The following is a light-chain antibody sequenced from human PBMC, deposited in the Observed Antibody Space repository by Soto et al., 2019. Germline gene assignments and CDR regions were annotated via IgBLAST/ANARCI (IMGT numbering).Light chain of an antibody. CDR2: EGT. J-gene: IGLJ3*02. CDR3: CSYAGTSFWV. CDR1: SSDVGTYKF. Sequence: QSVLTQPASVSGSPGQSITISCTGTSSDVGTYKFVSWYQQHPGKVPTLMIHEGTKRPSGVSNRFSGSKSGNTATLTISGLQPEDEANYYCCSYAGTSFWVFGEGTKLTVL. V-gene: IGLV2-23*01.